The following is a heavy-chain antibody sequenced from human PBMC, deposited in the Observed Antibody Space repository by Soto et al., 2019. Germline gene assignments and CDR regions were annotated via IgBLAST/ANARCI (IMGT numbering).Heavy chain of an antibody. J-gene: IGHJ4*02. CDR2: IYYSENT. Sequence: SETLSLTCTFSGVSISSGDYYWSWIRQTPGKGLEWIGYIYYSENTYSNPSLKSRVTMSGDTSKNQFSLSLSSVTAADTAVYYCARRFTMTVVVFDYWGQGALVTVSS. CDR1: GVSISSGDYY. V-gene: IGHV4-30-4*01. CDR3: ARRFTMTVVVFDY. D-gene: IGHD3-22*01.